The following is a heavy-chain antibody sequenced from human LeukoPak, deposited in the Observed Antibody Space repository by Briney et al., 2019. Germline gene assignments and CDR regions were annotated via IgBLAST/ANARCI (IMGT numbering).Heavy chain of an antibody. CDR1: GFTFSMYW. CDR2: VKKDESEK. J-gene: IGHJ4*02. D-gene: IGHD3-10*01. CDR3: ARWYYGSGGWVLGY. Sequence: GGSLRLSCAVSGFTFSMYWMSWVRQAPGRGLEWVANVKKDESEKYYVDSVRGRFTISRDNAKNSLYLQMSSLRAEDTAVYYCARWYYGSGGWVLGYWGQGTLVTVSS. V-gene: IGHV3-7*05.